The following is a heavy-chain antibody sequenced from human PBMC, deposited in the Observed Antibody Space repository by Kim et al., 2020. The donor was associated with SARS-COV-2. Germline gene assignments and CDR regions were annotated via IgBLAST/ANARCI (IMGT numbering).Heavy chain of an antibody. D-gene: IGHD2-15*01. J-gene: IGHJ4*02. Sequence: GGSLRLSCAASGFTFSSYAMHWVRQAPGKGLEWVAVISYDGSNKYYADSVKGRFTISRDNSKNTLYLQMNSLRAEDTAVYYCARVRKTPIYCSGGSCYSGLDYWGQGTLVTVSS. CDR3: ARVRKTPIYCSGGSCYSGLDY. CDR2: ISYDGSNK. CDR1: GFTFSSYA. V-gene: IGHV3-30*04.